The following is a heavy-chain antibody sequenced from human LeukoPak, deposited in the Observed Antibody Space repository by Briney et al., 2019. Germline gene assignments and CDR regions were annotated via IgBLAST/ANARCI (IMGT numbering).Heavy chain of an antibody. D-gene: IGHD2-15*01. J-gene: IGHJ4*02. CDR3: ARVGNKGGDY. Sequence: GGSLRLPCAASGFTFSSYSMNWVRQAPGKGLEWVSSISSSSSYIYYADSVKGRFTISRDSAKNSLYLQMNSLRAEDTAVYYCARVGNKGGDYWGQGTLVTVSS. CDR2: ISSSSSYI. CDR1: GFTFSSYS. V-gene: IGHV3-21*01.